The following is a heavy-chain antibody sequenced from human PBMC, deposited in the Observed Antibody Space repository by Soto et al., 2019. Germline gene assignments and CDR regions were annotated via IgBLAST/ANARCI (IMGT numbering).Heavy chain of an antibody. Sequence: PGGSLRLSCAASGFTFSSYAMNWVRQAPGKGLEWVAVISYDGSNKYYADSVKGRFTISRDNSKNTLYLQMNSLRAEDTAVYYCAKTVYDFWSGIIMDVWGKGTTVTVSS. J-gene: IGHJ6*03. D-gene: IGHD3-3*01. CDR2: ISYDGSNK. CDR1: GFTFSSYA. CDR3: AKTVYDFWSGIIMDV. V-gene: IGHV3-30*18.